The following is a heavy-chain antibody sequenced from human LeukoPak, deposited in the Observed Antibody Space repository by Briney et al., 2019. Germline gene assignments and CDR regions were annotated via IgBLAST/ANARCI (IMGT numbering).Heavy chain of an antibody. CDR3: ARWAGTCTIASCYTPLDY. D-gene: IGHD2-2*02. J-gene: IGHJ4*02. V-gene: IGHV1-69*01. Sequence: SVKVSCKAPGGTFSNYGFSWVRQAPAQGGEWRGGIVPVFGTVSYAQKFQYRFTITAHDFTTTAYMELSSLRSEDTAVYYCARWAGTCTIASCYTPLDYWGQGTLVTVST. CDR1: GGTFSNYG. CDR2: IVPVFGTV.